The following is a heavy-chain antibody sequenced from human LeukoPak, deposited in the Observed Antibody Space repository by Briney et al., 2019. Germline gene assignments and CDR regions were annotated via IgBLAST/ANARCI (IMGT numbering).Heavy chain of an antibody. V-gene: IGHV3-33*06. Sequence: PGRSLRLSCAASGFTFSHYGMHWVRQAPGRGLEWVAVIWNDGSNKYYADSVKGLFTISRDNSQNTVDLHMNSLRAEDTAVYYCAKDAQRGFDYSNSLEYWGQGTLVTVSS. D-gene: IGHD4-11*01. CDR1: GFTFSHYG. CDR2: IWNDGSNK. J-gene: IGHJ4*02. CDR3: AKDAQRGFDYSNSLEY.